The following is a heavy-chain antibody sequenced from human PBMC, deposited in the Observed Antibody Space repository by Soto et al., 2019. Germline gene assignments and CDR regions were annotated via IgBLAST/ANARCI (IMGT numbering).Heavy chain of an antibody. CDR2: INPSGGST. CDR1: GYTFTSYY. D-gene: IGHD5-18*01. V-gene: IGHV1-46*01. J-gene: IGHJ4*02. CDR3: AGGWGPTSDTAMAPYCFDY. Sequence: QVQLVQSGAEVKKPGASVKVSCKASGYTFTSYYMHWVRQAPGQGLEWMGIINPSGGSTRYAQKFQGRVMMTRDTTESTVYMELSSLRSEDTAVYYCAGGWGPTSDTAMAPYCFDYWGQGTLVTVSS.